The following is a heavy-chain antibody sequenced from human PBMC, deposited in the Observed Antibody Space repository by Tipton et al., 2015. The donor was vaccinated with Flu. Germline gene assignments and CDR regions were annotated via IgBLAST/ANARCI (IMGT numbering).Heavy chain of an antibody. CDR1: GGSISSYY. V-gene: IGHV4-59*08. CDR3: ARRGSSWFFDY. D-gene: IGHD6-13*01. J-gene: IGHJ4*02. Sequence: LRLSCTVSGGSISSYYWSWIRQPPGKGLEWIGYIYYSGSTNYNPSLKSRVTISVDTSKNQFSLKLSSVTAADTAVYYCARRGSSWFFDYWGQGTLVTVSS. CDR2: IYYSGST.